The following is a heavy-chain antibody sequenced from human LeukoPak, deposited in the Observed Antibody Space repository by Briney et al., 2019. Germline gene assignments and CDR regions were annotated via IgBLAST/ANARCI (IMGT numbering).Heavy chain of an antibody. CDR3: ARDPRALVGYYGSGSPPGYYMDV. Sequence: GRSLRLSCAASGFTFSSYAMHWVRQAPGKGLEWVAVISYDGSNKYYADSVKGRFTISRDNSKNTLYLQMNSLRAEDTAVYYCARDPRALVGYYGSGSPPGYYMDVWGKGTTVTASS. J-gene: IGHJ6*03. V-gene: IGHV3-30*04. CDR1: GFTFSSYA. D-gene: IGHD3-10*01. CDR2: ISYDGSNK.